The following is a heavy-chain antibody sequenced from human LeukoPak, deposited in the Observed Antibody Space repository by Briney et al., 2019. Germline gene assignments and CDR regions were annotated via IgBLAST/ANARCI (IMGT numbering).Heavy chain of an antibody. J-gene: IGHJ4*02. Sequence: ASVKVSCKASGYTFTGYYMHWVRQARGQGLEWMGWINPNSGGTNYAQKFQGRVTMTRDTSICTAYMELSRLRSDDTAVYYGARPRGGGSGSYFYWGQGTLVTVSS. D-gene: IGHD3-10*01. CDR3: ARPRGGGSGSYFY. CDR2: INPNSGGT. V-gene: IGHV1-2*02. CDR1: GYTFTGYY.